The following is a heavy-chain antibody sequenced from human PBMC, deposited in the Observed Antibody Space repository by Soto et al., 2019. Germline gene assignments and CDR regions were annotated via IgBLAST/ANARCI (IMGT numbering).Heavy chain of an antibody. CDR1: GGTFSSYA. V-gene: IGHV1-69*01. Sequence: QVQLVQSGAEVKKPGSSVKVSCKASGGTFSSYAISWVRQAPGQGLEWMGGIIPIFGTANYAQKFQGRVTITADESTSTAYMELSSLRSEDTAVYYCARDPYSSSWYWCEGGICYYGMDVWGQGTTVTVSS. CDR2: IIPIFGTA. CDR3: ARDPYSSSWYWCEGGICYYGMDV. J-gene: IGHJ6*02. D-gene: IGHD6-13*01.